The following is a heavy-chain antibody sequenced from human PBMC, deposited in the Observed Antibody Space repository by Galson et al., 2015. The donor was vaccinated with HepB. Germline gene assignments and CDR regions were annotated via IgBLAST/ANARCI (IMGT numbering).Heavy chain of an antibody. J-gene: IGHJ3*02. V-gene: IGHV4-39*02. D-gene: IGHD3-10*01. Sequence: ETLSLTCTVSGGSFSSNTYYWGWIRQPPGKGLEWIGSFYFSGSTYYNPSLKSRVTMSVDTSKNHFSLILTSVAAADTAVYYCATLLYGHDAFDIWGQGTMVTVSS. CDR1: GGSFSSNTYY. CDR2: FYFSGST. CDR3: ATLLYGHDAFDI.